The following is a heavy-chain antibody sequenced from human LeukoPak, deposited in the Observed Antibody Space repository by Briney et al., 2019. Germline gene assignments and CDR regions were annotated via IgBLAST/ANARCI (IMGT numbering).Heavy chain of an antibody. CDR2: IYYSGST. Sequence: PSETLSLTCTVSGGSISSYYWSWIRQPPGKGLEWIGYIYYSGSTNYNPSLKSRVTISVDTSKNQFSLKLSSVTAADTAVYYCAREIVVVVAATHGDWFDPWGQGTLVTVSS. J-gene: IGHJ5*02. V-gene: IGHV4-59*12. CDR1: GGSISSYY. CDR3: AREIVVVVAATHGDWFDP. D-gene: IGHD2-15*01.